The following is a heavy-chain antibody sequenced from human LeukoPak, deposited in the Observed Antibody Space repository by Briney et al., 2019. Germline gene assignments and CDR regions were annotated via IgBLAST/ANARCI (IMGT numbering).Heavy chain of an antibody. CDR3: ARRGKYCTSTTCYGFDP. Sequence: PSETLSLTCIVSGGSISSSSYYWGWLRQPPGKGLEWIGNIFYSGSTYYNPSLKGRVTISVDTSNNQFSLNLSSVTAADTAVYYCARRGKYCTSTTCYGFDPWGQGTLVTVSS. CDR2: IFYSGST. J-gene: IGHJ5*02. CDR1: GGSISSSSYY. D-gene: IGHD2-2*01. V-gene: IGHV4-39*01.